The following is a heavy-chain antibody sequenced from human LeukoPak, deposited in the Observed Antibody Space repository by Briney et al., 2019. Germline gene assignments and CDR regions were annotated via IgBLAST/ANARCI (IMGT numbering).Heavy chain of an antibody. V-gene: IGHV3-53*01. Sequence: PGGSLRLSCAASGFTVSSNYMSWVRQAPGKGLEWVSVIYSGGSTYYADSVKGRFTISRDNSKNTLYLQMNSLRAEDTAVYYCARDSSGYSNGYGDDYWGQGTLVTVSS. CDR1: GFTVSSNY. CDR3: ARDSSGYSNGYGDDY. CDR2: IYSGGST. D-gene: IGHD5-18*01. J-gene: IGHJ4*02.